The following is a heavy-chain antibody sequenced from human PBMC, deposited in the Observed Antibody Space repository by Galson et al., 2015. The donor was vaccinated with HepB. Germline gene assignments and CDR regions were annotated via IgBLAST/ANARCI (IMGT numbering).Heavy chain of an antibody. CDR3: ARSIAVKWMYFDL. CDR1: GFTFSSYA. V-gene: IGHV3-30*04. D-gene: IGHD6-19*01. CDR2: ISYDGSNK. Sequence: SLRLSCAASGFTFSSYAMHWVRQAPGKGLEWVAVISYDGSNKYYADSVKGRFTISRDNSKNTLYLQMNSLRAEDTAVYYCARSIAVKWMYFDLWGRGTLVTVSS. J-gene: IGHJ2*01.